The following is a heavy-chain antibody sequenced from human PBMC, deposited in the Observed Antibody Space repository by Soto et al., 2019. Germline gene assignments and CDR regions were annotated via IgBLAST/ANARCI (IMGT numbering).Heavy chain of an antibody. CDR1: GYTFTDYH. Sequence: EASVKVSCKASGYTFTDYHIHWVRQAPGQGLEWMGWIRPDTGGTSYAQKFQGRVTTTRDTSFSTAYMELTRLRSDDTAVYYCARILSAEVGALEYWGQGTLVTVSS. CDR2: IRPDTGGT. J-gene: IGHJ4*02. V-gene: IGHV1-2*02. D-gene: IGHD1-26*01. CDR3: ARILSAEVGALEY.